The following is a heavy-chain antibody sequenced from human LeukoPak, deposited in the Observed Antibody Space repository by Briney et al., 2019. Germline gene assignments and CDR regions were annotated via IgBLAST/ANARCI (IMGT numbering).Heavy chain of an antibody. Sequence: GGSLRLSCAASGFTFSSYAMSWVRQAPGKGLEWVSAISGSGGSTYYADSVKGRFTISRDNSKNTLYLQMNSLRAEDTAVYYCAKGDYGDYVFWYFDLWGRGTLVTVSS. CDR2: ISGSGGST. CDR3: AKGDYGDYVFWYFDL. V-gene: IGHV3-23*01. D-gene: IGHD4-17*01. CDR1: GFTFSSYA. J-gene: IGHJ2*01.